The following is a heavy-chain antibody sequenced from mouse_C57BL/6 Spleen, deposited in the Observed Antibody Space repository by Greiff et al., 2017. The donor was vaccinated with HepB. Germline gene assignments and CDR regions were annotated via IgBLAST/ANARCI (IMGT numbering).Heavy chain of an antibody. J-gene: IGHJ1*03. CDR3: ARSRFITTVRDWYFDV. D-gene: IGHD1-1*01. CDR2: INPSSGYT. Sequence: VQLQQSGAELARPGASVKMSCKASGYTFTSYTMHWVKQRPGQGLEWIGYINPSSGYTKYNQKFKDKATLTADKSSSTAYMQLSSLTSEDSAVYYCARSRFITTVRDWYFDVWGTGTTVTVSS. V-gene: IGHV1-4*01. CDR1: GYTFTSYT.